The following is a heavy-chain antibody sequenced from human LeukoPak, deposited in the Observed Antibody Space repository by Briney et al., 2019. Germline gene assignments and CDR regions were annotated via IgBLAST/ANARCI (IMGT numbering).Heavy chain of an antibody. D-gene: IGHD3-9*01. CDR3: ARDRGLSLTGYYRD. V-gene: IGHV3-30-3*01. CDR2: ISYDGSNK. J-gene: IGHJ4*02. Sequence: PGRSLRLSCAASGFTFSSYAMHWVRQAPGKGLGWVAVISYDGSNKYYADSVKGRFTISRDNSKNMLYLQMNSLRAEDTAVYYCARDRGLSLTGYYRDWGQGTLVTVSS. CDR1: GFTFSSYA.